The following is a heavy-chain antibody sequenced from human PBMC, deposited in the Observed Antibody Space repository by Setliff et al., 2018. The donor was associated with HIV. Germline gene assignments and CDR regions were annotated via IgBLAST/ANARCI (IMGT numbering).Heavy chain of an antibody. CDR2: IYNSGRT. Sequence: SETLSLTCTVSGVSISSHYWSWIRQPPGKGLEWIGYIYNSGRTNYNPSLTSRVTISVDTSKNQFSLKLSSVTAADPAVYSCARARGIIIPYHYYMDVWGKGTTVTV. CDR1: GVSISSHY. V-gene: IGHV4-59*11. J-gene: IGHJ6*03. CDR3: ARARGIIIPYHYYMDV. D-gene: IGHD3-10*01.